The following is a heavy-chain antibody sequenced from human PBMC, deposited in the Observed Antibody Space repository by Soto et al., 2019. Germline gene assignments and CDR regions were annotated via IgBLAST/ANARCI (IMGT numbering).Heavy chain of an antibody. CDR3: ARVGYSSPFDY. D-gene: IGHD5-18*01. V-gene: IGHV3-48*02. Sequence: EVQLVESGGGLVQPGGSLRLSCAASGFAFSSYSMNWVRQAPGKGLEWVSYISSGSNTIYYAASVKGRFTISRDNAKNSMYQQMNSLRDKDTAVYYCARVGYSSPFDYWGQGTLLTVSS. J-gene: IGHJ4*02. CDR1: GFAFSSYS. CDR2: ISSGSNTI.